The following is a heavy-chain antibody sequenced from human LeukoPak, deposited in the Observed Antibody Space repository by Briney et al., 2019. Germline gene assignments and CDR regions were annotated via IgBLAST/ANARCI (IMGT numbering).Heavy chain of an antibody. CDR1: NYSISTDYY. Sequence: SETLSLTCTVSNYSISTDYYWGWIRQPPGKGLEWIGTMYHSGNTYYNPSLKSRVTISVDTSKNQFSLKLSSVTAADTAVYYCARGDSGYEPLDYWGQGTLVTVSS. V-gene: IGHV4-38-2*02. J-gene: IGHJ4*02. CDR2: MYHSGNT. CDR3: ARGDSGYEPLDY. D-gene: IGHD5-12*01.